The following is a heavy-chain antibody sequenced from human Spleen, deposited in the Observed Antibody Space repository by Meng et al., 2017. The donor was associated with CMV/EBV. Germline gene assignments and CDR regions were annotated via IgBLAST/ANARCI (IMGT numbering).Heavy chain of an antibody. CDR1: GFTFSSFA. Sequence: GESLKISCAASGFTFSSFAMRWVRQAPGKGLEWVSLISWDGGSTYYADSVKGRFTISRDNSKNSLYLQMNSLRAEDTALYYCANGELGYCSSTSCSDAFDIWGQGTMVTVSS. CDR3: ANGELGYCSSTSCSDAFDI. CDR2: ISWDGGST. D-gene: IGHD2-2*01. V-gene: IGHV3-43D*03. J-gene: IGHJ3*02.